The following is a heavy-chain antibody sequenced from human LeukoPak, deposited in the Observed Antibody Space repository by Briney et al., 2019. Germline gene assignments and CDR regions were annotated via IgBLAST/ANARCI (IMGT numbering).Heavy chain of an antibody. V-gene: IGHV1-24*01. CDR2: FDPEDGET. CDR1: GYTLTELS. J-gene: IGHJ6*03. CDR3: ARVGLPLYYYYMDV. Sequence: ASVKVSCKVSGYTLTELSMHWVRQAPGKGLEWMGGFDPEDGETIYAQKFQGRVTMTTDTSTSAAYMELRSLRSDDTAVYYCARVGLPLYYYYMDVWGKGTTVTVSS.